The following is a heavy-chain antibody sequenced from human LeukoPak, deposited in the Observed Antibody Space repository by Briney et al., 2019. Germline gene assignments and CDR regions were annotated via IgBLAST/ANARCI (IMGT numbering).Heavy chain of an antibody. Sequence: SETLSLTCTVSGGSISSGGYYWSWIRQHPGKGLEWIGYIYYSGSTYYNPSLKSRVTISVDTSKNQFSLKLSSVTAADTAVYYCARDLSSSGWYGGAFDPWGQGTLVTVSS. CDR2: IYYSGST. CDR1: GGSISSGGYY. J-gene: IGHJ5*02. D-gene: IGHD6-19*01. V-gene: IGHV4-31*03. CDR3: ARDLSSSGWYGGAFDP.